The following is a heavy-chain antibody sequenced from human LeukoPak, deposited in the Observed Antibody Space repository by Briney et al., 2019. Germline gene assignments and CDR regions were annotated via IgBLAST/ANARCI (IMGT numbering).Heavy chain of an antibody. CDR1: GFTFDDYG. J-gene: IGHJ4*02. CDR3: ARDRGGDFSFDY. D-gene: IGHD2-21*02. CDR2: INWNGGGT. Sequence: GGSLRLSCAASGFTFDDYGMSWVRQAPGKGLEWVSGINWNGGGTGYADSVKGRFTISRDNAKNSLYLQMNSLRAEDTALYYCARDRGGDFSFDYWGQGTLVTVSS. V-gene: IGHV3-20*04.